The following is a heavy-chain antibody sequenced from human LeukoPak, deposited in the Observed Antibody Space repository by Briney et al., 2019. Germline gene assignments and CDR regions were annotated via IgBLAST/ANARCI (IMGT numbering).Heavy chain of an antibody. CDR3: ARGNGVVVVPAATQFDY. V-gene: IGHV4-34*01. D-gene: IGHD2-2*01. Sequence: SETLSLTCAVYGGSFSGYYWSWLRQPPGKGREWIGEINHSGSTNYNPSLKSRVTISVDTSKSQFSLKLSSVSAADTAVYYCARGNGVVVVPAATQFDYWGQGTLVTVSS. J-gene: IGHJ4*02. CDR1: GGSFSGYY. CDR2: INHSGST.